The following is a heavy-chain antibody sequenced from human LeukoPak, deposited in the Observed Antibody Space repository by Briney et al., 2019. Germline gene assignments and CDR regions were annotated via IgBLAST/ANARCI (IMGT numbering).Heavy chain of an antibody. CDR3: ARPDLEMATILY. V-gene: IGHV5-51*01. D-gene: IGHD5-24*01. CDR2: IYPGDSDT. Sequence: GAALKISFKGSGYRFTSYWIGWVRRRPGKGLEWMGIIYPGDSDTRYSPSFQGQVNISADKSISTAFLQWSSLKASVTAMYYCARPDLEMATILYWGQGTLVTVSS. J-gene: IGHJ4*02. CDR1: GYRFTSYW.